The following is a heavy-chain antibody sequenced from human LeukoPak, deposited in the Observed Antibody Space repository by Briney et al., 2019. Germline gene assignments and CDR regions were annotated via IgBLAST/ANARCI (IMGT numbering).Heavy chain of an antibody. D-gene: IGHD2-2*01. J-gene: IGHJ4*02. CDR1: GFTFSSYS. Sequence: PGGSLRLSCAASGFTFSSYSMNWVRQAPGKGLEWVSSISSSSSYIYYADSVKGRFTISRDNAKNSLYLQMNSLRAEDTAVYYCASSVVSELPGVFDYWGQGTLVTVSS. V-gene: IGHV3-21*01. CDR2: ISSSSSYI. CDR3: ASSVVSELPGVFDY.